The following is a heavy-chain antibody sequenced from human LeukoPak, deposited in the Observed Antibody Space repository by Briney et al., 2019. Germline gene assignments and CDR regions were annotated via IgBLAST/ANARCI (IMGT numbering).Heavy chain of an antibody. CDR3: ARAGESRWNWFDP. V-gene: IGHV4-38-2*02. CDR1: GYSISSGYF. D-gene: IGHD4-23*01. J-gene: IGHJ5*02. Sequence: SETLSLTCTVSGYSISSGYFWGWIRQTPGKGLEWIGSIYNSGSTYYNPSLKSRVTLSVDTSKNQFSLQLNSVTAADTAVYYCARAGESRWNWFDPWGQGTLVTVSS. CDR2: IYNSGST.